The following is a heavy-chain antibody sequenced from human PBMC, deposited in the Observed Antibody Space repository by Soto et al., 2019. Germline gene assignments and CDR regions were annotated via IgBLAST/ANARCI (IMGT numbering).Heavy chain of an antibody. CDR2: ISSSGTDK. J-gene: IGHJ3*02. D-gene: IGHD2-8*01. V-gene: IGHV3-11*01. Sequence: GGSLRLSCAASTFTFSDYYMIWIRQAPGKGLEWVSYISSSGTDKYDADSVKGRFTISRDNTKNSLYLQMSNLRAEDTDLYYCARVYSDAFDIWGQGTMVTV. CDR3: ARVYSDAFDI. CDR1: TFTFSDYY.